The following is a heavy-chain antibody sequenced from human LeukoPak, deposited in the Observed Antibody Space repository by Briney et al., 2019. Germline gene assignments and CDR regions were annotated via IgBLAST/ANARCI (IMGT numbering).Heavy chain of an antibody. CDR3: TRYCSGGSCYENNWFDP. V-gene: IGHV4-30-4*01. Sequence: SETLSLTCTVSGGSISSGDYYWSWIRQPPGRGLEWIAYIDYSGSTYYNPSLKSRVTISVDTSKNQFSLKLSSVTAADTAVYYCTRYCSGGSCYENNWFDPWGQGTLVTVSS. CDR2: IDYSGST. J-gene: IGHJ5*02. D-gene: IGHD2-15*01. CDR1: GGSISSGDYY.